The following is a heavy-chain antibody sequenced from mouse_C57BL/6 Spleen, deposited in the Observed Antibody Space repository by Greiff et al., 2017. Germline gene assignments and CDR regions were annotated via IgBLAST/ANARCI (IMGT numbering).Heavy chain of an antibody. Sequence: QVTLKESGPGILQPSQTLSLTCSFSGFSLSTFGMGVGRIRQPSGKGLEWLAHIWWDDDKYYNPALKSRPTISKDTSKNQVFLKIANVYTADTATYNSARIPTTDYAMDYWGQGTSVTVSS. CDR2: IWWDDDK. CDR1: GFSLSTFGMG. V-gene: IGHV8-8*01. CDR3: ARIPTTDYAMDY. J-gene: IGHJ4*01. D-gene: IGHD1-1*01.